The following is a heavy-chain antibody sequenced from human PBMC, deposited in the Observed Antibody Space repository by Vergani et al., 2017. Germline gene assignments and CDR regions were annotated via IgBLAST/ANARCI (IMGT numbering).Heavy chain of an antibody. CDR3: TSPHYYDSSGYYRGFDY. Sequence: EVQLVESGGGLVQPGGSLKLSCAASGFTFSGSAMHWVRQASGKGLEWVGLIRSKANSYATAYAASVKGRFTISRDDSKYTAYLQMNRLKTEDTAVYYCTSPHYYDSSGYYRGFDYWGQGTLVTVSS. D-gene: IGHD3-22*01. J-gene: IGHJ4*02. V-gene: IGHV3-73*01. CDR1: GFTFSGSA. CDR2: IRSKANSYAT.